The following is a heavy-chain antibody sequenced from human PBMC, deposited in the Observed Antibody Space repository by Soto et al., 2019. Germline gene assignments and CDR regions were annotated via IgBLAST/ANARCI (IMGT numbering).Heavy chain of an antibody. D-gene: IGHD3-10*01. Sequence: QVQLVESGGGVVQPGRSLRLSCAASGFTFSSYGMHWVRQAPGKGLEWVAFILYDGKNYYYGDSVKGRFTISRDNSKNTLYLQMNSLRPDDTALYYCAKDVSSGGRYFDSWGQGIPVTVSS. CDR2: ILYDGKNY. V-gene: IGHV3-30*18. J-gene: IGHJ4*02. CDR3: AKDVSSGGRYFDS. CDR1: GFTFSSYG.